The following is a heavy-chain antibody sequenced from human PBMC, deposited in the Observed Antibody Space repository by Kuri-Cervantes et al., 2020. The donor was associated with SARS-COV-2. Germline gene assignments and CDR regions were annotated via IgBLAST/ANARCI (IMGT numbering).Heavy chain of an antibody. D-gene: IGHD7-27*01. CDR3: ARARPSPGLGIFDY. Sequence: SETLSLTCAYYGESFSGYYWNWVRQPPGKGLEWIGEINHSGSTNYNPSLKSRVTISVDTSKNQFSLKLSSVTAADTAVYYCARARPSPGLGIFDYWGQGTLVTVSS. J-gene: IGHJ4*02. CDR2: INHSGST. CDR1: GESFSGYY. V-gene: IGHV4-34*01.